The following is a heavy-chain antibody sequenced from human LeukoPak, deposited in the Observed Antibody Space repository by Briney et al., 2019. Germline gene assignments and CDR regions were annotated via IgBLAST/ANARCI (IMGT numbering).Heavy chain of an antibody. CDR3: ARLVVVPAADAFDI. J-gene: IGHJ3*02. D-gene: IGHD2-2*01. CDR2: IYPGDSDT. V-gene: IGHV5-51*01. CDR1: GYSFTSYW. Sequence: GESLKISCKGSGYSFTSYWIGWVRQMPGKGLEWMGIIYPGDSDTRFSPSFQGQVTISADKPISTAYLQWSSLKASDTAMYYCARLVVVPAADAFDIWGQGTMVTVSS.